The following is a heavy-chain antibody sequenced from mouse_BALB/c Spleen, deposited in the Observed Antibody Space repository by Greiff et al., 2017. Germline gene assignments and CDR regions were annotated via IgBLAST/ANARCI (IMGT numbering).Heavy chain of an antibody. CDR1: GFSLTSYG. CDR3: ARGGTTVVAFYWYFDV. Sequence: VQRVESGPGLVAPSQSLSITCTVSGFSLTSYGVHWVRQPPGKGLEWLGVIWAGGSTNYNSALMSRLSISKDNSKSQVFLKMNSLQTDDTAMYYCARGGTTVVAFYWYFDVWGAGTTVTVSS. CDR2: IWAGGST. D-gene: IGHD1-1*01. J-gene: IGHJ1*01. V-gene: IGHV2-9*02.